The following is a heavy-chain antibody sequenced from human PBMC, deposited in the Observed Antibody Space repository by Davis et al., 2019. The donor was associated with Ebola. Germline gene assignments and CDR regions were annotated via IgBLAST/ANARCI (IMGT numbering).Heavy chain of an antibody. CDR1: VGSISNYY. D-gene: IGHD4-17*01. CDR2: IHNSGNT. J-gene: IGHJ1*01. V-gene: IGHV4-59*01. Sequence: SETLSLTCDVSVGSISNYYWSWIRQAPGKGLEWIAYIHNSGNTKYNPSLRSRVIISLDTSKNQFSLRLNSVTAADTAMYYCARVDYATYFQDWGQGTLVTVAS. CDR3: ARVDYATYFQD.